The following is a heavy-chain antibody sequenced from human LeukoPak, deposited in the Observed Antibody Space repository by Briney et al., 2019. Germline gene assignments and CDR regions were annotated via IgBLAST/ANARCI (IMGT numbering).Heavy chain of an antibody. CDR1: GGSISSGGYY. V-gene: IGHV4-30-2*01. CDR3: ARVVPAAAYYYYGMDV. D-gene: IGHD2-2*01. CDR2: IYHSGST. J-gene: IGHJ6*02. Sequence: SQTLSLTCTVSGGSISSGGYYWSWIRQPPGKGLEWIGYIYHSGSTYYNPSLKSRVTISVDRSKNQFSLKLSSVTAADTAVYYCARVVPAAAYYYYGMDVWGQGTTVTVSS.